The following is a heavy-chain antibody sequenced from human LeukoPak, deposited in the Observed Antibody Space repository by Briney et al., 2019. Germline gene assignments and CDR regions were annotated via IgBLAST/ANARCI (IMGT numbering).Heavy chain of an antibody. CDR2: IYPDDSDD. J-gene: IGHJ5*02. CDR1: GYSFTTYW. CDR3: ARQISQLLWNWFDP. V-gene: IGHV5-51*01. Sequence: GESLKISCKASGYSFTTYWIGWVRQMPGRGLEWMGIIYPDDSDDRYSPSFQGQVTISADKSISTAYLQWSSLKASDSGMYYCARQISQLLWNWFDPWGQGTLVTVSS. D-gene: IGHD2-2*01.